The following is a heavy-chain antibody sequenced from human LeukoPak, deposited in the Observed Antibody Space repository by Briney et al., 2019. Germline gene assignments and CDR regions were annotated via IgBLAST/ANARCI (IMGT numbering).Heavy chain of an antibody. V-gene: IGHV1-18*01. CDR2: ISAYNGNT. J-gene: IGHJ5*02. CDR3: ARDLMVRRSFDP. Sequence: GASVKVSCSISIYKFIELSIHWVRQAPGQGLEWMGWISAYNGNTNYAQKLQGRVTMTTDTSTSTAYMELRSLRSDDTAVYYCARDLMVRRSFDPWGQGTLVTVSS. D-gene: IGHD3-10*01. CDR1: IYKFIELS.